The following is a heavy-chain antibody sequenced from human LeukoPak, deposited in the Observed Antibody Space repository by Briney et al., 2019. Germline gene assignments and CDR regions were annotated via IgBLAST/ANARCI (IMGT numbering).Heavy chain of an antibody. CDR3: AKDAWSSFEYYDSSGYGEFDY. V-gene: IGHV3-23*01. CDR1: GFTFTSFA. CDR2: ISGSGGST. Sequence: GGSLRLSCAASGFTFTSFAMSWVRQAPGKGLEWVSAISGSGGSTYYADSVKGRFTISRDNSKNTLYLQMNSLRAEDTAVYYCAKDAWSSFEYYDSSGYGEFDYWGQGTLVTVSS. J-gene: IGHJ4*02. D-gene: IGHD3-22*01.